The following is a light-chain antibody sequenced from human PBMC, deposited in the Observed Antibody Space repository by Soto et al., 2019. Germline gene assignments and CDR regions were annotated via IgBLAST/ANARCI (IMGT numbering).Light chain of an antibody. CDR3: QQYGSSPRT. J-gene: IGKJ1*01. Sequence: EIVLTQSPGTLSLSPGERATLPCRASQSVSSNFLAWYQQKPGQAPRLLIYGASSRATGIPDRFSGSGSGTAFTLTISRLEPEDFSVYYCQQYGSSPRTFGQGTKVEIK. CDR1: QSVSSNF. CDR2: GAS. V-gene: IGKV3-20*01.